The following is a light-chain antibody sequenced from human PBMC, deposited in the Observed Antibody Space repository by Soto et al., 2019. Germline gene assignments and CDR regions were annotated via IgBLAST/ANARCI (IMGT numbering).Light chain of an antibody. V-gene: IGLV1-40*01. Sequence: QAVVTQPPSVSGAPGQRVTISCTGRSSNIGAGYDVHWYQQLPGTSPKLLIYGNSNRPSGVPDRFSGSKSGTSASLAITGLQAEDEADYYCQSYDSSLSGWRWFGGGTKLTVL. CDR1: SSNIGAGYD. CDR2: GNS. J-gene: IGLJ3*02. CDR3: QSYDSSLSGWRW.